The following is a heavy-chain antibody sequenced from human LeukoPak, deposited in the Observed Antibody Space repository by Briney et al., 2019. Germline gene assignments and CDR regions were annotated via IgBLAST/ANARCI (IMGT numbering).Heavy chain of an antibody. CDR1: GGSISSYY. J-gene: IGHJ4*02. CDR3: ARERLYYYDSSGYYLGYFDY. D-gene: IGHD3-22*01. V-gene: IGHV4-59*01. CDR2: IYYSGST. Sequence: SETLSLTCTVSGGSISSYYWSWIRQPPGKGLEWIGYIYYSGSTNYNPSLKSRVTISVDTSKNQFSLKLSSVTAADTAVYYCARERLYYYDSSGYYLGYFDYWGQGTLVTVSS.